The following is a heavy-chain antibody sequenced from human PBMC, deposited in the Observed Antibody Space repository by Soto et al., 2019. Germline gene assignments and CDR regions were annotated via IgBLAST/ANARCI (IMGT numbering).Heavy chain of an antibody. D-gene: IGHD3-3*02. CDR3: ARHSLALRKNNWFDP. J-gene: IGHJ5*02. V-gene: IGHV4-39*01. CDR1: GDSIISSDFY. CDR2: IFYLGSS. Sequence: AETLYRTCTVSGDSIISSDFYWGWVRQPPGKGLEWIGSIFYLGSSYYNPSLKSRVTMSVDTSKNQLPLRLRSVTAADTDLYFCARHSLALRKNNWFDPWGQGIMVT.